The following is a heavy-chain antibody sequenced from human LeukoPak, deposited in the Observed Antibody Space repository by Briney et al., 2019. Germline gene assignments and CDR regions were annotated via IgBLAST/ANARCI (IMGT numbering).Heavy chain of an antibody. Sequence: GGSLRLSCAASGFTFSAYYMSWIRQAPGKGLEWVSYISSSSSYTNYADSVKGRFTISRDNARNSLYLQMNSLRDEDTAVYYCARGNTVMASGAFDIWGQGTMVTVSS. CDR2: ISSSSSYT. V-gene: IGHV3-11*06. CDR1: GFTFSAYY. CDR3: ARGNTVMASGAFDI. J-gene: IGHJ3*02. D-gene: IGHD5-18*01.